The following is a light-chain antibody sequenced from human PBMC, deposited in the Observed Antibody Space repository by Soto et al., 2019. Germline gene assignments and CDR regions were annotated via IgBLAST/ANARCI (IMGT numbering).Light chain of an antibody. J-gene: IGKJ2*01. CDR2: GVS. CDR1: RTLFNPDGKTY. CDR3: MQNRQIPYS. V-gene: IGKV2D-29*01. Sequence: DMAMTQIPLSLSVTPDQPAAFSSGPSRTLFNPDGKTYLHWFLQKPGQPPQLLITGVSTRFSGVADRFIGSGSGTDFTLKISRVEAEDVGVYFCMQNRQIPYSFGQGTKVDNK.